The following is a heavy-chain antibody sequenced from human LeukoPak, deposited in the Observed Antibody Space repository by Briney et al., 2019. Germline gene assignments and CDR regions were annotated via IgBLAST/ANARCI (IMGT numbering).Heavy chain of an antibody. V-gene: IGHV3-23*01. D-gene: IGHD2-2*02. CDR1: GSTFSSYA. Sequence: GGSLRLSCAASGSTFSSYAMSWVRQAPGKGLEWVSAISGSGGSTYYADSVKGRFTISRDNSKNTLYLQMNSLRAEDTAVYYCAKDSWYCSSSSCYSLNAFDIWGQGTMVTVSS. J-gene: IGHJ3*02. CDR3: AKDSWYCSSSSCYSLNAFDI. CDR2: ISGSGGST.